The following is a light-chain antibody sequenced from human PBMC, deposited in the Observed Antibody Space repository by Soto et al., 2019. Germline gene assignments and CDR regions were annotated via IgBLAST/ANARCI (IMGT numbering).Light chain of an antibody. CDR2: GAS. CDR1: QSVSSSY. V-gene: IGKV3-20*01. J-gene: IGKJ2*01. CDR3: QLYGSSPRYT. Sequence: ELVLTQSPGTLSLSPGERATLSCRASQSVSSSYLAWYQQKPGQAPRLLIYGASSRATGIPDRFSGSGSWTDFTFTISTLEPEDFAVYYCQLYGSSPRYTFGQGTKLEIK.